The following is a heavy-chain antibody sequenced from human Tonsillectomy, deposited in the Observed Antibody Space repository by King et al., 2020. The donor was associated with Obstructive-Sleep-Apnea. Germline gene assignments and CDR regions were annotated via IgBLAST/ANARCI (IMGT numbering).Heavy chain of an antibody. Sequence: MQLQESGPGLVKPSETLSLTCTVSGGSISSGNYYWGWIRQPPGKGLEWIGNIYYSGSTYYKPSLNSRVTILVDTSKNQFSLNLSSLIAADTAMYYCARGRALWGQGTMVTVSS. CDR1: GGSISSGNYY. J-gene: IGHJ3*01. CDR2: IYYSGST. CDR3: ARGRAL. V-gene: IGHV4-39*07.